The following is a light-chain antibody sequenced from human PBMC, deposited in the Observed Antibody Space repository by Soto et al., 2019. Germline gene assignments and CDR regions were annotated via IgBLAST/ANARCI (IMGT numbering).Light chain of an antibody. CDR2: AAS. CDR1: QSISSY. V-gene: IGKV1-6*01. CDR3: LQDYNYPLT. J-gene: IGKJ4*01. Sequence: IQMTQSPSSLSASVGDRVTITCRASQSISSYLNWYQQKPGKAPKLLIYAASTLQSGVPSRFSGSGSGTDFTLTINSLQPEDFATYYCLQDYNYPLTFGGGTKVDIK.